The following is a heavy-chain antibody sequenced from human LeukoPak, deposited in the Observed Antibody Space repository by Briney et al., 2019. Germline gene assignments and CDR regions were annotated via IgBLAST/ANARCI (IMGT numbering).Heavy chain of an antibody. J-gene: IGHJ4*02. CDR3: ARSSSWYSADY. CDR1: GGSISSSSYY. Sequence: PSETLSLTCTVSGGSISSSSYYWGWIRQPPGKGLEWIGSIYYSGSTYYNPSLKSRVTISVDTSKNQFSLKLSSVTAADTAVYYCARSSSWYSADYWGQGTLVTVSS. CDR2: IYYSGST. V-gene: IGHV4-39*01. D-gene: IGHD6-13*01.